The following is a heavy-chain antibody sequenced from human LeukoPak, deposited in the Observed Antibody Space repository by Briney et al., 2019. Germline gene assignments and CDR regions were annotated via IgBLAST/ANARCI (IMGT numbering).Heavy chain of an antibody. CDR1: GGSISSYY. CDR3: ARDSNDSTGAFDI. Sequence: SETLSPTCTVSGGSISSYYWSWIRQPPGKGLEWIGYIYYSGSTNYKPSPKSRVTISVDTSKNQFSLKLSSVTAADTAVYYCARDSNDSTGAFDIWGQGTMVTVSS. CDR2: IYYSGST. J-gene: IGHJ3*02. D-gene: IGHD2-15*01. V-gene: IGHV4-59*12.